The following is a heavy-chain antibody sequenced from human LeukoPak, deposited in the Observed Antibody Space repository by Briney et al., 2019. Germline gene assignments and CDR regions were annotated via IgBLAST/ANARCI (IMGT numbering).Heavy chain of an antibody. V-gene: IGHV1-58*02. CDR3: AALQPLTTVTWYYFDY. J-gene: IGHJ4*02. CDR2: IVVGSGNT. D-gene: IGHD4-11*01. CDR1: GFTFTSSA. Sequence: SVKVSCKASGFTFTSSAMQWVRQARGQRLEWIGWIVVGSGNTNYAQKFQERVTITRDMSTSTAYMELSSLRSEDTAVYCCAALQPLTTVTWYYFDYWGQGTLVTVSS.